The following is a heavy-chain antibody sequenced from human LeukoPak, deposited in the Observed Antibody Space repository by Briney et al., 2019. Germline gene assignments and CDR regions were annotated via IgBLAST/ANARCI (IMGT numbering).Heavy chain of an antibody. CDR1: GGTFSTYA. CDR2: IIPIFGIA. D-gene: IGHD4-17*01. J-gene: IGHJ3*02. Sequence: ASVKVSCKASGGTFSTYAISWVRQAPGQGLEWMGGIIPIFGIAKYAQKFQGKVTITADESTSTAYMELSSLRSEDTAVYYCARDWEDYGDYVGAFDIWGQGTMVTVSS. V-gene: IGHV1-69*13. CDR3: ARDWEDYGDYVGAFDI.